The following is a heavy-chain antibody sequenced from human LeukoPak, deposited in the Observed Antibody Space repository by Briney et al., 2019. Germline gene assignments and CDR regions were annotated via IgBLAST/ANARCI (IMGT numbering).Heavy chain of an antibody. Sequence: GGSLRLSCAASGFTFSSYGVHWVRQAPGKGLEWVAVISYDGSNKYYADSVKGRFTISRDNSKNTLYLQMNSLRAEDTAVYYCANLGDYGDYDNWFDPWGQGTLVTVSS. CDR2: ISYDGSNK. CDR3: ANLGDYGDYDNWFDP. D-gene: IGHD4-17*01. J-gene: IGHJ5*02. V-gene: IGHV3-30*18. CDR1: GFTFSSYG.